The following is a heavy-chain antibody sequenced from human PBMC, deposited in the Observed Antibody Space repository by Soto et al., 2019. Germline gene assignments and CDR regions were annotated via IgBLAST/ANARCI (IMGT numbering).Heavy chain of an antibody. V-gene: IGHV5-10-1*01. CDR3: VRQSMHSRGYSGYDTDY. Sequence: EVQLVQSGAEVKKPGESLRISCKGSGYSFTTYWISWVRQMPGKGLEWMGRIDPSDSYTNYSPSFQGHVTISPDKSISAAYLQWSRLKASDTAMYYCVRQSMHSRGYSGYDTDYWGQGTLVTVSS. CDR1: GYSFTTYW. CDR2: IDPSDSYT. J-gene: IGHJ4*02. D-gene: IGHD5-12*01.